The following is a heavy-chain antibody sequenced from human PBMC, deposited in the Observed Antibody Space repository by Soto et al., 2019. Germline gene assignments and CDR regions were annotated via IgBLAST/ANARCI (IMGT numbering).Heavy chain of an antibody. Sequence: PSETLSLTCTVSGGSISSYYWSWIRQPPGKGLEWIGYIYYSGSTNYNPSLKSRVTISVDTSKNQFSLKLSSVTAADTAVYYCARVRYCSGGSCYGNYYFDYWGQGTLVTVSS. J-gene: IGHJ4*02. CDR3: ARVRYCSGGSCYGNYYFDY. V-gene: IGHV4-59*01. CDR1: GGSISSYY. CDR2: IYYSGST. D-gene: IGHD2-15*01.